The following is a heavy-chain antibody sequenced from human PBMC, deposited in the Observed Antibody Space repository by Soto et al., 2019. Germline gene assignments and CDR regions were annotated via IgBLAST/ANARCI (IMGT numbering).Heavy chain of an antibody. CDR2: INPSGGST. CDR1: GYTFTSYH. J-gene: IGHJ3*02. V-gene: IGHV1-46*01. CDR3: AREVWQQLGNDAFDI. Sequence: QVQLVQSGAEVKKPGASVKVSCKASGYTFTSYHMHSVRQAPGQGLEWMGIINPSGGSTSYAQKFQGRVTMTRDTSTSTVYMELSSLRSEDTAVYYCAREVWQQLGNDAFDIWGQGTMVTVS. D-gene: IGHD6-13*01.